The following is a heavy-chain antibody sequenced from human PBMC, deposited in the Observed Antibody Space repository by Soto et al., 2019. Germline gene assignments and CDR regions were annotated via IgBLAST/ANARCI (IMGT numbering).Heavy chain of an antibody. D-gene: IGHD2-2*01. CDR2: IDYDGTTT. CDR1: GFSFDSYW. Sequence: EVQLVESGGGLVQPGGSLRLSCAASGFSFDSYWMHWVRQAPGQGPMWVSRIDYDGTTTNYADSVKGRFTISRDNAKSTLYLQMNSLRPEDTAVDYCTRGPRASSGGTGAYWGKGTLVTVSS. CDR3: TRGPRASSGGTGAY. V-gene: IGHV3-74*01. J-gene: IGHJ4*02.